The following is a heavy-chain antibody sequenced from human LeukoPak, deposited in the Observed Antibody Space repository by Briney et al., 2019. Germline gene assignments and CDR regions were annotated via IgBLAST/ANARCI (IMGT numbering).Heavy chain of an antibody. D-gene: IGHD6-6*01. Sequence: GGSLRLSCAASGFTFSSYAMHWVRQAPGKGLEWVAVISYDGSNKYYADSVKGRFTISRDNSKNTLYLQMNSLRAEDTAVYYCARDELDSSSLSSPGIWGQGTMVTASS. V-gene: IGHV3-30*04. CDR3: ARDELDSSSLSSPGI. CDR2: ISYDGSNK. CDR1: GFTFSSYA. J-gene: IGHJ3*02.